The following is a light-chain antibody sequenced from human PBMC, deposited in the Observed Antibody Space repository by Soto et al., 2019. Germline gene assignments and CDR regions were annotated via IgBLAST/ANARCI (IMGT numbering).Light chain of an antibody. CDR1: ASVSTN. J-gene: IGKJ4*01. CDR2: GAA. Sequence: EIVMTQSPVILSASPGERGTLHCRSSASVSTNLAWYQQKTGQAARLLIYGAATRGTGIPARLSGSGCCTDFTLTISSLQSEDFAVYYCQQYNNWPPRTFGGGTKVDNK. V-gene: IGKV3-15*01. CDR3: QQYNNWPPRT.